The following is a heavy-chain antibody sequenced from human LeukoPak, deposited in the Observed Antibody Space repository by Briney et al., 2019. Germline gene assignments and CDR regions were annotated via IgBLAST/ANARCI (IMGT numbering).Heavy chain of an antibody. J-gene: IGHJ4*02. V-gene: IGHV5-51*01. CDR3: ARVWFGELLSNLDY. D-gene: IGHD3-10*01. Sequence: GESLKISCKGYGYTFSRYWIGWVRQTTGKGLEWMGIIYPGDSNTRYSPSFQGQVTISADKSISTAYLQWGSLKASDTAVYYCARVWFGELLSNLDYWGQGTLVTVSS. CDR1: GYTFSRYW. CDR2: IYPGDSNT.